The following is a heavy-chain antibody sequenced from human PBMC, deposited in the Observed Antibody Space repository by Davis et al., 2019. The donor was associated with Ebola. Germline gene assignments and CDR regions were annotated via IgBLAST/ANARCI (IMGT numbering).Heavy chain of an antibody. D-gene: IGHD6-13*01. CDR1: GYSFTTYA. J-gene: IGHJ6*04. Sequence: AASVKVSCKASGYSFTTYAINWVRQAPGQGLQWMGWINFNTGSPNYAQGFTGRFVFSFDHSVSTAYLQISSLKAEDSAIYYCARSSYSWYFSGMDVWGKGTTVTVSS. CDR3: ARSSYSWYFSGMDV. CDR2: INFNTGSP. V-gene: IGHV7-4-1*02.